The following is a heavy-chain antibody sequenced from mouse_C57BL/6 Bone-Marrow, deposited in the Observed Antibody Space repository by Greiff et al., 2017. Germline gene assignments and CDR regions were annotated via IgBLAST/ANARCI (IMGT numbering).Heavy chain of an antibody. CDR1: GYTFTDYY. J-gene: IGHJ3*01. Sequence: EVKLQQSGPVLVKPGASVKMSCKASGYTFTDYYMNWVKQSHGKSLEWIGVINPYNGGTSYNQKFKGKATLTVDKSSSTAYMELSSLTSEDSAVYYCAREGGLLLFAYWGQGTLVTVSA. CDR2: INPYNGGT. V-gene: IGHV1-19*01. D-gene: IGHD2-3*01. CDR3: AREGGLLLFAY.